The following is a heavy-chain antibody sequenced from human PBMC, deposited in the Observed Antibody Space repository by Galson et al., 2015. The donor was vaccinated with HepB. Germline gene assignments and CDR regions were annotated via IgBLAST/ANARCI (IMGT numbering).Heavy chain of an antibody. Sequence: SLRLSCAASGFIFRNYAMSWVRQTPGKGLEWVSGISGTGMRTFSADSVMGRFTISRDNSNNRVYLQMNRLRAEDTAVYYCERDSDSTGYDAFDMWGQGTVVTVSS. CDR2: ISGTGMRT. CDR1: GFIFRNYA. J-gene: IGHJ3*02. V-gene: IGHV3-23*01. CDR3: ERDSDSTGYDAFDM. D-gene: IGHD3-22*01.